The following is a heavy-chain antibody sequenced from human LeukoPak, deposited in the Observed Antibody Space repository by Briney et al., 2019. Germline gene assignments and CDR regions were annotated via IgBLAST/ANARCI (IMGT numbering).Heavy chain of an antibody. Sequence: SVKVSCKASGGTFSSYAISWVRQAPGQGPEWMGGIIPIFGTANYAQKFQGRVTITADESTSTAYMELSSLRSEDTAVYYCARSPVRPGSGFDPWGQGTLVTVSS. V-gene: IGHV1-69*13. D-gene: IGHD3-10*01. J-gene: IGHJ5*02. CDR3: ARSPVRPGSGFDP. CDR1: GGTFSSYA. CDR2: IIPIFGTA.